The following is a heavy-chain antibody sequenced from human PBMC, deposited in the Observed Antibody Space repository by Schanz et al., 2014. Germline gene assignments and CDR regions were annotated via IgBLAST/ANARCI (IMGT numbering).Heavy chain of an antibody. J-gene: IGHJ4*02. CDR2: ITRSGGGT. Sequence: AQLVESGGYLVQPGGSLRLSCSASGFTFSSYAMHWVPQASGKGLEYVSAITRSGGGTYYSDSVKGRFTISRDNAKNSLYLQMNSLRAEDAAVYYCARPRFDYGEVDYWGQGTLVTVSS. CDR1: GFTFSSYA. CDR3: ARPRFDYGEVDY. V-gene: IGHV3-64*04. D-gene: IGHD4-17*01.